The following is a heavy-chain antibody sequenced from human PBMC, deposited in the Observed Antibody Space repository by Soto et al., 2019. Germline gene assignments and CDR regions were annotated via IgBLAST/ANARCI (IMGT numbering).Heavy chain of an antibody. Sequence: SETLSLTCAVYGGSFSGYYWSWIRQPPGKGLEWVGEINHSGSTNYNPSLKSRVTISVDTSKNQFSLKLSSVTAADTAVYYCARALRITGTTLSYYYGMDVWGQGTTVTVSS. D-gene: IGHD1-7*01. CDR2: INHSGST. J-gene: IGHJ6*02. CDR3: ARALRITGTTLSYYYGMDV. V-gene: IGHV4-34*01. CDR1: GGSFSGYY.